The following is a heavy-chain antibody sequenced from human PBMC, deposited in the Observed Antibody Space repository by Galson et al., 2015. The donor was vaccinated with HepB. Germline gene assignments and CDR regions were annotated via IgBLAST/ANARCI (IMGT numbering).Heavy chain of an antibody. V-gene: IGHV3-23*01. J-gene: IGHJ6*02. CDR1: GFTFSSYA. Sequence: SLRLSCAASGFTFSSYAMSWVRQAPGKGLEWVSAISGSGGSTYYADSVKGRFTISRDNSKNTLYLQMNSLRAEDTAVYYCAKRGPAAILYYYYGMDVWGQGTTVTVSS. D-gene: IGHD2-2*01. CDR3: AKRGPAAILYYYYGMDV. CDR2: ISGSGGST.